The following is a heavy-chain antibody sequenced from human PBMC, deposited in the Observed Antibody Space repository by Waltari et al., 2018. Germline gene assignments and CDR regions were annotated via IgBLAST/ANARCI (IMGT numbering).Heavy chain of an antibody. D-gene: IGHD6-13*01. Sequence: EAQLVGWEGGLVQGGASLRVPCAASGFPFVPCELTWVRQAPGKGLEWVSYISSSGSPIYYADSVKGRFTISRDNAKSSLYLQMNSLRAEDTAVYYCAREGASAGTDYYFDYWGQGTLVTVSS. J-gene: IGHJ4*02. CDR1: GFPFVPCE. CDR3: AREGASAGTDYYFDY. CDR2: ISSSGSPI. V-gene: IGHV3-48*03.